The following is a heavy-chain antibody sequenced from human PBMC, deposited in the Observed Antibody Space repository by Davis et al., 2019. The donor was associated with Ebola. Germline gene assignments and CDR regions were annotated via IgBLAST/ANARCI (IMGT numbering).Heavy chain of an antibody. CDR2: INPNSGNT. V-gene: IGHV1-46*01. D-gene: IGHD2-21*01. Sequence: ASVKVSCKTSGYTFTNYFVHWVRQAPGQGLEWLGIINPNSGNTDYAQKFQGRVTVTRDTPTSTVYMELSSLRSEDTAVYYCARGRGHYEYSGGDFWGQGTLVTVSS. J-gene: IGHJ4*02. CDR3: ARGRGHYEYSGGDF. CDR1: GYTFTNYF.